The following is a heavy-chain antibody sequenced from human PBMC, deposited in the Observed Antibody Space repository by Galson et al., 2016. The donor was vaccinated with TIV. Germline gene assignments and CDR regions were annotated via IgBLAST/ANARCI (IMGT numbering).Heavy chain of an antibody. CDR1: GGTFSFYA. Sequence: SVKVSCKASGGTFSFYAITWVRQAPGQGLEWMRGINPIFRTPNYAQKFQGRVTMTADDSTRTAYMELSSLGSEDTAVYYCSRETCSGGTCYSRIGAFDIWGQGTMVTVSS. D-gene: IGHD2-15*01. CDR3: SRETCSGGTCYSRIGAFDI. CDR2: INPIFRTP. V-gene: IGHV1-69*13. J-gene: IGHJ3*02.